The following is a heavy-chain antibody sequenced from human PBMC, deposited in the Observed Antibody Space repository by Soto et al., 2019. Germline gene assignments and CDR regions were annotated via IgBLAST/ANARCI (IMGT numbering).Heavy chain of an antibody. V-gene: IGHV3-73*01. D-gene: IGHD6-19*01. J-gene: IGHJ3*02. CDR1: GFTFSDSA. CDR3: TRPDYSSGWYEGTTGAFDI. CDR2: IRSKANSYAT. Sequence: GGSLSLSCAASGFTFSDSAMHGVRQAAGKGLEWVGRIRSKANSYATAYAASVKGRFTISRDDSKNTAYLQMNSLKTEDTAVYYCTRPDYSSGWYEGTTGAFDIWGQGTMVTVSS.